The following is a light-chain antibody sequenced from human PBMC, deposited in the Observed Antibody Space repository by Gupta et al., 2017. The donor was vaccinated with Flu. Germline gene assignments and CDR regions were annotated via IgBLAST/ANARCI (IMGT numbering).Light chain of an antibody. CDR3: QQYNSYST. J-gene: IGKJ2*01. Sequence: DIQMTQSPSTLPASVGDRVTITCRASQSISSWLAWYQQKPGKAPKLLIYKASSLESGVPSRFSGSGSGTEFTLTISSQQPDDFATYYCQQYNSYSTFGQGTKLEIK. V-gene: IGKV1-5*03. CDR1: QSISSW. CDR2: KAS.